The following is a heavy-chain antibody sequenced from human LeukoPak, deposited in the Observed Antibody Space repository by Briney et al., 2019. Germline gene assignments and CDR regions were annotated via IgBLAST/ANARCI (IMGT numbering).Heavy chain of an antibody. Sequence: PSGTLSLTCTVSGGSISSYYWSWIRLPPGKGLEWIGYVYYMGSTNYNPSLKGRVTISVDTSRNQFSLILSSVTAADTAVYYCVGGDMSSIHYYGMDVWGQGTTVTVSS. CDR3: VGGDMSSIHYYGMDV. V-gene: IGHV4-59*01. CDR1: GGSISSYY. D-gene: IGHD2-21*01. J-gene: IGHJ6*02. CDR2: VYYMGST.